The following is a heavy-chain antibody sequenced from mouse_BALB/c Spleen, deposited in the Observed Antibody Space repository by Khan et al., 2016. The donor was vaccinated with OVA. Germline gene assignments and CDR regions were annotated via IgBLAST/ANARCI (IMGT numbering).Heavy chain of an antibody. D-gene: IGHD1-1*01. V-gene: IGHV2-3*01. J-gene: IGHJ4*01. CDR3: AGYYDGRVSFDAVGY. CDR1: GFSLTSYG. CDR2: IWGDGTT. Sequence: QVQLKQSGPGLVAPSQSLSITCTVSGFSLTSYGVTWVRQPPGKGLEWLGAIWGDGTTNYHSALISRLTINKDNSKRQVFLKLNYLETDGTATYYMAGYYDGRVSFDAVGYWWQGAPGTVSS.